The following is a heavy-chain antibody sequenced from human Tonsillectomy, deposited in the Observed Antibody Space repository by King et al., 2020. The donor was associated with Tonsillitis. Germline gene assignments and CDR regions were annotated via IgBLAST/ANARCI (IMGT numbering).Heavy chain of an antibody. Sequence: QLQESGPAVVRPSQALSLTCAVSGDSLNTGTYSWTWNRQAPEKGLEWIGYVHFSCKTKYNPSLKSRLTISIDTSRNHFSLNLTSVTAADTAVYYCAKCHSGGSCYSWGRGTLVTVSS. J-gene: IGHJ4*02. CDR3: AKCHSGGSCYS. CDR1: GDSLNTGTYS. CDR2: VHFSCKT. D-gene: IGHD2-15*01. V-gene: IGHV4-30-4*07.